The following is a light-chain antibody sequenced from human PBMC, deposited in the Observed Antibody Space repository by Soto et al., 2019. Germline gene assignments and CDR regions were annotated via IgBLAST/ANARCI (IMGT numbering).Light chain of an antibody. CDR2: KAS. V-gene: IGKV1-5*03. J-gene: IGKJ1*01. Sequence: DIQMTQSPSALSAAVGDRVVITCRASQSINRGLAWYQQKPGEAPKLLIFKASTAHSGVPSRFSGSGAGTDFSLTISSLQPDDFATYYCQQYDSFLRTFGQGTKVEIK. CDR3: QQYDSFLRT. CDR1: QSINRG.